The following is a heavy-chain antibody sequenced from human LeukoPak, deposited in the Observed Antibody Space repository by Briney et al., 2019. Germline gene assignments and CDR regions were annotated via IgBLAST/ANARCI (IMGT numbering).Heavy chain of an antibody. CDR3: ARHKGYVDGMDV. V-gene: IGHV4-59*08. CDR2: IYYSGST. Sequence: KSSETLSLTCTVSGGSISSYYWSWIRQPPGKGLEWIGYIYYSGSTNYNPSLKSRVTISVDTSKNQFSLKLSSVTAADTAVYYCARHKGYVDGMDVWGQGTTVTVSS. J-gene: IGHJ6*02. CDR1: GGSISSYY. D-gene: IGHD5-18*01.